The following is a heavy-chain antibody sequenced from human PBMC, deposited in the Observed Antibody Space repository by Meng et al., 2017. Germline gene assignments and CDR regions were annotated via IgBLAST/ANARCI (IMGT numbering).Heavy chain of an antibody. V-gene: IGHV1-3*01. D-gene: IGHD3-22*01. CDR1: GYTFTSYA. CDR2: INAGNGNT. Sequence: ASVKVSCKASGYTFTSYAMHWVRQAPGQRLEWMGWINAGNGNTKYSQKFQGRVTITRDTSASTAYMELSSLRSEDTAVYYCARGPVNHYDSSGYYGELGYFDFWGRGTLVTVSS. CDR3: ARGPVNHYDSSGYYGELGYFDF. J-gene: IGHJ2*01.